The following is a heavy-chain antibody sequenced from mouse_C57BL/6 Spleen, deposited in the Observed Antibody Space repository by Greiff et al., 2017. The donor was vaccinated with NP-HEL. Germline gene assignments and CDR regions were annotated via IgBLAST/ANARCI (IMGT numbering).Heavy chain of an antibody. V-gene: IGHV1-26*01. J-gene: IGHJ2*01. CDR3: AREEGYYYEVERSYFDY. Sequence: EVQLQQSGPELVKPGASVKISCKASGYTFTDYYMNWVKQSHGKSLEWIGDINPNNGGTSYNQKFKGKATLTVDKSSSTAYMELRSLTSEDSAVYYCAREEGYYYEVERSYFDYWGQGTTLTVSS. CDR1: GYTFTDYY. D-gene: IGHD1-1*01. CDR2: INPNNGGT.